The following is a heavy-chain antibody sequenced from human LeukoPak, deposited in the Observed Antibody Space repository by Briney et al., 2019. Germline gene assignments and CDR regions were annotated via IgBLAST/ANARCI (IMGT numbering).Heavy chain of an antibody. J-gene: IGHJ3*02. D-gene: IGHD3-9*01. CDR2: FRGSGGST. Sequence: GGSLRLSCAASGFTFSSYAMSWVRQAPGEGLEWVSGFRGSGGSTHYADSVKGRFTISRDNSKNTLYLQMNSLRAEDTAVYYCAKDIAVFDWGNAFDIWGQGTMVTVSS. CDR3: AKDIAVFDWGNAFDI. V-gene: IGHV3-23*01. CDR1: GFTFSSYA.